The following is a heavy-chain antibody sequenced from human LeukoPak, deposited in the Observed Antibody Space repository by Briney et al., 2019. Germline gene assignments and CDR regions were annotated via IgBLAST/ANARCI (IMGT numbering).Heavy chain of an antibody. CDR2: INSDGSWT. V-gene: IGHV3-74*01. CDR3: VSFYETY. J-gene: IGHJ4*02. Sequence: GGSRRLSCAASGFTVSSNYMSWVRQAPGKGLVWVSHINSDGSWTSYADSVKGRFTISKDNAKNTVYLQMNNLRAEDTAVYYCVSFYETYWGRGTLVTVSS. CDR1: GFTVSSNY. D-gene: IGHD2-2*01.